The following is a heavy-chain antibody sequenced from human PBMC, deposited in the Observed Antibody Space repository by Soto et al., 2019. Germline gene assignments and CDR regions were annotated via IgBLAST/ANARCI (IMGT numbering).Heavy chain of an antibody. V-gene: IGHV4-34*01. CDR1: GGSFSGYY. CDR2: INHSGST. J-gene: IGHJ4*02. Sequence: QVQLQQWGAGLLKPSETLSLTCAVYGGSFSGYYWSWIRQPPGKGLEWIGEINHSGSTNYNPSLKRRVTRSVDTYKNQFSLKLSSVTAADTAVYYWARGGIVVVPAAMRSWNYWGQGTLVTVSS. CDR3: ARGGIVVVPAAMRSWNY. D-gene: IGHD2-2*01.